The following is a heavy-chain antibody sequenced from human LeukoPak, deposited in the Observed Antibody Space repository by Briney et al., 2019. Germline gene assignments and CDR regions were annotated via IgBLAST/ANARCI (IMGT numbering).Heavy chain of an antibody. CDR1: GFTFSSYS. Sequence: KPGGSLRLSCAASGFTFSSYSMNWVRQAPGKGLEWVSSISSSSSYIYYADSVKGRFTISRDNAKNSLYLQMNSLRAEDTAVYYCTRRFREWLSIPSANWFDPRGQGTLVTVSS. CDR3: TRRFREWLSIPSANWFDP. CDR2: ISSSSSYI. D-gene: IGHD3-3*01. V-gene: IGHV3-21*01. J-gene: IGHJ5*02.